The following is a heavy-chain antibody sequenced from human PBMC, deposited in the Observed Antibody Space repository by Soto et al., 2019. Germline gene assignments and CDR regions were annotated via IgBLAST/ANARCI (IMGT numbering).Heavy chain of an antibody. CDR2: ISYDGSNK. CDR1: GFTFSSYA. Sequence: VQLVESGGGLVQPGGSLRLSCAASGFTFSSYAMHWVRQAPGKGLEWVAVISYDGSNKYYADSVKGRFTISRDNSKNTLYLQMNSLRAEDTAVYYCARDPRWRYGSGSYWYGMDVWGQGTTVTVSS. D-gene: IGHD3-10*01. CDR3: ARDPRWRYGSGSYWYGMDV. V-gene: IGHV3-30-3*01. J-gene: IGHJ6*02.